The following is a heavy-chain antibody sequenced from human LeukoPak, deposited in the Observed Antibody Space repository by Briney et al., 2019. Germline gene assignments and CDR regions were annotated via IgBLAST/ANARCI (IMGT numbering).Heavy chain of an antibody. CDR3: AREAHYFGLGGLYYFDS. CDR1: GGSISSSF. D-gene: IGHD3-10*01. J-gene: IGHJ4*02. CDR2: VYNSGSA. V-gene: IGHV4-59*01. Sequence: SETLPLPCSVCGGSISSSFWSWIRQPPGKGLEWIGYVYNSGSANYNPSLKSRVTISVDTSKNQFSLKLISVTPADTAVYYCAREAHYFGLGGLYYFDSWGQGNLVTVSS.